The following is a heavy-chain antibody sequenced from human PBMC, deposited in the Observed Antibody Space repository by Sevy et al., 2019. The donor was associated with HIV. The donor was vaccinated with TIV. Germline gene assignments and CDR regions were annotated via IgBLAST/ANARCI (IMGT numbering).Heavy chain of an antibody. V-gene: IGHV5-51*01. CDR3: TRQGPSDGTDV. CDR2: FCPGDSDI. Sequence: GESLKISCKISGYSFSSYCIGWVRQMTGKGLEWMGIFCPGDSDISYSPSFQGQVTISADKSISTVYLQWRSLKASDTAMYYCTRQGPSDGTDVWGRGTTVTVSS. J-gene: IGHJ6*02. CDR1: GYSFSSYC.